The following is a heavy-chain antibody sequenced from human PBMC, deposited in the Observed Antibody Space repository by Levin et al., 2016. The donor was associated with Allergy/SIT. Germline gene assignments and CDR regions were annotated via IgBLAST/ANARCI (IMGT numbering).Heavy chain of an antibody. CDR2: IIPIFGTA. V-gene: IGHV1-69*06. CDR3: ARGVVQGCSGGSCYFDY. J-gene: IGHJ4*02. D-gene: IGHD2-15*01. CDR1: GGTFSSYA. Sequence: SVKVSCKASGGTFSSYAISWVRQAPGQGLEWMGGIIPIFGTANYAQKFQGRVTITADKSTSTAYMELSSLRSEDTAVYYCARGVVQGCSGGSCYFDYWGQGTLVTVSS.